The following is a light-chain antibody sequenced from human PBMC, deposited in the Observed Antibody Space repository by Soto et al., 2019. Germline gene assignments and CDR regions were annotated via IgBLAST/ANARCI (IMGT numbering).Light chain of an antibody. Sequence: QSLLTQPPSASGTPGQRVTISCSGSSSNFGSNYVYWYQQLPGTAPKLLLYRNDQRPSGVPDRFSGSKSGTSASLAISGLRSEDEADYYCAAWDDSLSGYYVFGTGTKVTVL. CDR2: RND. CDR3: AAWDDSLSGYYV. J-gene: IGLJ1*01. V-gene: IGLV1-47*01. CDR1: SSNFGSNY.